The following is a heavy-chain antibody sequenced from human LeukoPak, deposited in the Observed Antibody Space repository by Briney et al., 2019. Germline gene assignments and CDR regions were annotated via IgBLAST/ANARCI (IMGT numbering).Heavy chain of an antibody. Sequence: GGSLRPSCAASGFTFSSYSMNWVRQAPGKGLEWVSYISSSSSTIYYADSVKGRFTISRDNAKNSLYLQMNSLSAEDTAVYYWARAVGSYPPIWGQGTLVTVSS. CDR3: ARAVGSYPPI. J-gene: IGHJ4*02. D-gene: IGHD1-26*01. CDR1: GFTFSSYS. CDR2: ISSSSSTI. V-gene: IGHV3-48*01.